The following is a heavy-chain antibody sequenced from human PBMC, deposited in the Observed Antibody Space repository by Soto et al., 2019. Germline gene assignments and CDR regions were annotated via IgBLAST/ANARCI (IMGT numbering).Heavy chain of an antibody. V-gene: IGHV3-23*01. CDR3: AQLRTGEVAGRGSGY. CDR1: GFTFSSYA. J-gene: IGHJ4*02. Sequence: EVQLLESGGGLVQPGGSLTLSCPTSGFTFSSYAMSWVRQAPGKGLEWVSTISGSGGSTYYTDSVKGRFTISRDNSRNILYLKMSSLRVEDTALYYCAQLRTGEVAGRGSGYWGQGTVVAVSS. D-gene: IGHD6-19*01. CDR2: ISGSGGST.